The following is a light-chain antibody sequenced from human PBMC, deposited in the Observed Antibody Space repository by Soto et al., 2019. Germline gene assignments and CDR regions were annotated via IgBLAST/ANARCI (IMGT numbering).Light chain of an antibody. CDR1: QSVTSSY. CDR3: QQYGSSPTT. J-gene: IGKJ1*01. CDR2: GAY. Sequence: TQYPCARSSSRCGRATLSCRSSQSVTSSYLAWRQQKPGQAHRLLIYGAYSRATGIPDRFSGSGSGTDSTLTTSRLGGEDFAVYFRQQYGSSPTTFGQGTKVDIK. V-gene: IGKV3-20*01.